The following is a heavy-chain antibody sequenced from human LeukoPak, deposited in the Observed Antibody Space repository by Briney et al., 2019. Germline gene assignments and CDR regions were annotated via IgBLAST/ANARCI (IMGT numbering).Heavy chain of an antibody. J-gene: IGHJ4*02. CDR3: AVEYSSTQ. Sequence: GASVKVSCKTSGYTFTSYGISWVRQAPGQGLEWMGWISAYNGNTNYAQKLQGRVTITADKSTSTAYMELSSLRSEDTAVYYCAVEYSSTQWGQGTLVTVSS. CDR1: GYTFTSYG. CDR2: ISAYNGNT. V-gene: IGHV1-18*01. D-gene: IGHD6-6*01.